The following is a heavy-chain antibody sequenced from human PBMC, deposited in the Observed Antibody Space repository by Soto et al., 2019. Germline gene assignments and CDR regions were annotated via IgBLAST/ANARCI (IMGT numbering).Heavy chain of an antibody. CDR2: IFPLTDIP. CDR3: ERGPLVVLNYFES. Sequence: QVQLVQSGTEVKKPGSSVKVSCKASGGTFRNYPINWVRQAPGQGLEWMGSIFPLTDIPDYAQNFQARLTVSADKSTGTAYMEMSSLTSDDTAMYFCERGPLVVLNYFESWGQGTLVTVSS. J-gene: IGHJ4*02. V-gene: IGHV1-69*02. CDR1: GGTFRNYP.